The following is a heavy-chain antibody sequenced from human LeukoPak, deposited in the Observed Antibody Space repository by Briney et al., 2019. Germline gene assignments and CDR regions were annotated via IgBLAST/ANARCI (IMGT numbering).Heavy chain of an antibody. Sequence: PGGSLRLSCAASGFTFSSYSMNWVRQAPGKGLEWVSSISSSSSYIYYADSVKGRFTISRDNAKNSLYLQMNSLRAEDTAVYYCAGDVASGWASSGWQFDYWGQGTLVAVSS. D-gene: IGHD6-19*01. V-gene: IGHV3-21*01. CDR3: AGDVASGWASSGWQFDY. CDR1: GFTFSSYS. CDR2: ISSSSSYI. J-gene: IGHJ4*02.